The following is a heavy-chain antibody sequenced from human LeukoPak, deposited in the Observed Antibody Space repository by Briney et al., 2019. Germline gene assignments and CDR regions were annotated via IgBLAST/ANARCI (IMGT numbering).Heavy chain of an antibody. J-gene: IGHJ4*02. CDR2: IYSGGSR. CDR1: GFTVSSNY. Sequence: PGGSLRLSCAASGFTVSSNYMSWVRQAPGKGLEWVSVIYSGGSRYYADSVKGRFTISRDNSKNTLYLQMNSLRAEDTAVYYCARAFYDSSGYYYFYWGQGTLVTVSS. CDR3: ARAFYDSSGYYYFY. V-gene: IGHV3-53*01. D-gene: IGHD3-22*01.